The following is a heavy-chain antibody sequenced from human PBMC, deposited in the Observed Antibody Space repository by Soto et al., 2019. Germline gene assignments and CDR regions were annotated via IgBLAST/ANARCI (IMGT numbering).Heavy chain of an antibody. CDR3: AREYTAWPLAYGLDV. Sequence: PGGSLRLSCVGSGFTFSTYSISWVRQVPGKGLEWVSSISSRSDIYYADSVKGRFTISRDNAKNSVSLQMNSLRAEDTAVYYCAREYTAWPLAYGLDVWGQGTTVTVSS. J-gene: IGHJ6*02. CDR1: GFTFSTYS. CDR2: ISSRSDI. V-gene: IGHV3-21*01. D-gene: IGHD2-2*02.